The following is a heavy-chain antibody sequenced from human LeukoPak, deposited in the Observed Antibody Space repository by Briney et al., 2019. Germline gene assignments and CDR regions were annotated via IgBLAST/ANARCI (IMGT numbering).Heavy chain of an antibody. CDR2: VHHSGAT. CDR1: GGSISSSSYY. D-gene: IGHD3-16*01. V-gene: IGHV4-61*05. Sequence: PSETLSLTCTVSGGSISSSSYYWGWIRQPPGKGLEWIGYVHHSGATNYNPSLNSRVTMSADTSKHEFYLKLTSVTAADTAIYYCVRGGPENLNWRYYVYYWGPGTLVTVSS. J-gene: IGHJ4*02. CDR3: VRGGPENLNWRYYVYY.